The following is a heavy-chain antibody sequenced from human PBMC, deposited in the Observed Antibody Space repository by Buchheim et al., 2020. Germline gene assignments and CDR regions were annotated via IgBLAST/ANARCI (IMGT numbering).Heavy chain of an antibody. CDR2: IGVGGDT. CDR1: GFTFSNYE. D-gene: IGHD1-7*01. CDR3: SRGAGELELRTMDV. J-gene: IGHJ6*02. Sequence: EVQLVESGGGLVEPGGSLRLSCAASGFTFSNYEMHWVRQGIGKGLEWVSTIGVGGDTYYPGSVKGRFTISSENAKNSLYLQMNSLRAGDTAVYYSSRGAGELELRTMDVWGQGTT. V-gene: IGHV3-13*04.